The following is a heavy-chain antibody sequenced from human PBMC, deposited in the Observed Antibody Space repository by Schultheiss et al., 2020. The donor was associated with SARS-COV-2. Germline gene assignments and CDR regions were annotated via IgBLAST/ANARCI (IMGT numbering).Heavy chain of an antibody. CDR1: GYTFTSYA. CDR2: ISAYNGNT. V-gene: IGHV1-18*01. J-gene: IGHJ5*02. D-gene: IGHD4-17*01. CDR3: ARGGYGLNWFDP. Sequence: ASVKVSCKASGYTFTSYAMNWVRQAPGQGLEWMGWISAYNGNTNYAQKLQGRVTMTTDTSTSTAYMELSSLRSEDTAVYYCARGGYGLNWFDPWGQGTLVTVSS.